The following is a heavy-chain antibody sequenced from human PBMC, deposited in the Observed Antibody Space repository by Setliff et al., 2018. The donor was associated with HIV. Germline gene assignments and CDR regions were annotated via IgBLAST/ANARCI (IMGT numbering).Heavy chain of an antibody. V-gene: IGHV1-8*01. D-gene: IGHD2-2*01. Sequence: ASVKVSCKASGYTFTSYDINWVRQATGQGLEWMGWMNPNSGNTSYAQEFQGRVTITADEFTSTAYMELSSLRSEDTAVYYCARGGRVVPAATGSNAYDIWGQGTKVTVSS. J-gene: IGHJ3*02. CDR1: GYTFTSYD. CDR3: ARGGRVVPAATGSNAYDI. CDR2: MNPNSGNT.